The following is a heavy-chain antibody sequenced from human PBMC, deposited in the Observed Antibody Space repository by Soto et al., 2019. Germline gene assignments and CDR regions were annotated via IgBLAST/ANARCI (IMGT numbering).Heavy chain of an antibody. D-gene: IGHD6-19*01. CDR1: GDTVTKYG. J-gene: IGHJ4*02. V-gene: IGHV1-18*01. Sequence: QLQLVQSGGEVKKPGALVKVSCKASGDTVTKYGISWVRQAPGQGLEWLGWISFYNGHTNYALKFQDRITFTTDTSTSTASMELRSLTSDDTAVYYCASATSIAVAGKETWGQGTLVTVSS. CDR2: ISFYNGHT. CDR3: ASATSIAVAGKET.